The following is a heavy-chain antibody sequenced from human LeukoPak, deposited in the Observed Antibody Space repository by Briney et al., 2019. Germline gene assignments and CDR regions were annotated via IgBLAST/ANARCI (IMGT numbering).Heavy chain of an antibody. V-gene: IGHV1-18*01. CDR2: ISAYSGGT. Sequence: ASVKVSCKASGYTFTSYGISWVRQAPGQGLEWMGWISAYSGGTNYAQKFQGRVTMTRDTSISTAYMELSSLRSDDTAVYYCARDPPGVRYGRPIFDFWGQGTLVTVSS. D-gene: IGHD2-8*01. J-gene: IGHJ4*02. CDR3: ARDPPGVRYGRPIFDF. CDR1: GYTFTSYG.